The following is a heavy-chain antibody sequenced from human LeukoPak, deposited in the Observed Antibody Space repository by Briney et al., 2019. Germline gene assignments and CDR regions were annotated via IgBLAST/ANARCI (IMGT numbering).Heavy chain of an antibody. CDR1: GYTFTSYY. J-gene: IGHJ6*02. CDR2: INPSGGST. CDR3: ATAPTLDTAMVNEAYYYYGMDV. V-gene: IGHV1-46*01. D-gene: IGHD5-18*01. Sequence: ASVKVSCKASGYTFTSYYMHWVRQAPGQGLEWMGIINPSGGSTSYAQKFQGRVTMTRDTSTSTVYMELSSLRSEDTAVYYCATAPTLDTAMVNEAYYYYGMDVWGQGTTVTVSS.